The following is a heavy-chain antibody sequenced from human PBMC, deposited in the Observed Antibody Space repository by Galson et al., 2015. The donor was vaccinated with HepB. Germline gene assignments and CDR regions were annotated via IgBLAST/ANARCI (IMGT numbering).Heavy chain of an antibody. Sequence: SETLSLTCTVSGGSVSSGSYYWSWIRQPPGKGLEWIGYIYYSGSTNYNPSLKSRVTISVDTSKNQFSLKLSSVTAADTAVYYCARDELYYDILTGYPYYYYGMDVWGQGTTVTVSS. CDR2: IYYSGST. CDR1: GGSVSSGSYY. CDR3: ARDELYYDILTGYPYYYYGMDV. J-gene: IGHJ6*02. V-gene: IGHV4-61*01. D-gene: IGHD3-9*01.